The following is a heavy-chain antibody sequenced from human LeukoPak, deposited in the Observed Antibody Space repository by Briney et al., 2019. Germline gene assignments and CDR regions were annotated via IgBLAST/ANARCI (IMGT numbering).Heavy chain of an antibody. CDR1: GFTFSSYA. Sequence: PGGSLRLSCAASGFTFSSYAMSWVRQAPGKGLEWVSAISGSGGSTYYADSVKGRFTISRDNSKNTLYLQMNSLRAEDTAVYYCATVRIVVVPAARALDYWGQGTLVTVSS. CDR2: ISGSGGST. D-gene: IGHD2-2*01. CDR3: ATVRIVVVPAARALDY. J-gene: IGHJ4*02. V-gene: IGHV3-23*01.